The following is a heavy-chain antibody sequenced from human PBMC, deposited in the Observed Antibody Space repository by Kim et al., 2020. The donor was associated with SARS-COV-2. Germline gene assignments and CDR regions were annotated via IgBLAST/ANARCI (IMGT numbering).Heavy chain of an antibody. CDR3: AKDRSTSWFFYGMDV. J-gene: IGHJ6*02. V-gene: IGHV3-30*18. D-gene: IGHD2-2*01. CDR2: ISYDGSNK. CDR1: GFTFSSYG. Sequence: GGSLRLSCAASGFTFSSYGMHWVRQAPGKGLEWVAVISYDGSNKYYADSVKGRFTISRDNSKNTLYLQMNSLRAEDTAVYYCAKDRSTSWFFYGMDVWGQGTTVTVSS.